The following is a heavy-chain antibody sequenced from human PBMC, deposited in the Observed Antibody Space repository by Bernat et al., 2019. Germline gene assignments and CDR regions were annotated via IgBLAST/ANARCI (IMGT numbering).Heavy chain of an antibody. D-gene: IGHD6-19*01. CDR2: INPNSGGT. J-gene: IGHJ4*02. CDR3: ARAYSSGWYRYDY. V-gene: IGHV1-2*02. Sequence: QVQLVQSGAEVKKPGASVKVSCKASGYTFTGYYMHWVRQAPGQGLEWMGWINPNSGGTNYAQKFQGTVTMTRDTSISTAYMELSRLRSDDAAVYYCARAYSSGWYRYDYWGQGTLVTVSS. CDR1: GYTFTGYY.